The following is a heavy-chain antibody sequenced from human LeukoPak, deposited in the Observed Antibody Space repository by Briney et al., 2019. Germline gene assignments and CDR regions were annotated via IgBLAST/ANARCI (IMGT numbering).Heavy chain of an antibody. Sequence: MTGGSPRLSCAASGFTFSSYSMNWVRQAPGKGLEWVSSSSSSSSYIYYADSVKGRFTISRDNARNTLYLQMNSLRAEDTAVYYCARGPPWYFDLWGRGTLVTVSS. V-gene: IGHV3-21*01. J-gene: IGHJ2*01. CDR2: SSSSSSYI. D-gene: IGHD6-25*01. CDR1: GFTFSSYS. CDR3: ARGPPWYFDL.